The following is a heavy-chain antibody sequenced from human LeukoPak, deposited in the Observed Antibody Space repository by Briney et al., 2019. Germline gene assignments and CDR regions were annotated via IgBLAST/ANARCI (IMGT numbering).Heavy chain of an antibody. CDR3: ARDRYYDYVWGSSISDAFDI. Sequence: ASVKVSCKASGYTFTSYAMHWVRQAPGEKLEWTGWINAGNGNTKYSQKFQGRVTITRDTSASTAYMELSSLRSEDTAVYYCARDRYYDYVWGSSISDAFDIWGQGTMVTVSS. D-gene: IGHD3-16*01. CDR1: GYTFTSYA. J-gene: IGHJ3*02. V-gene: IGHV1-3*01. CDR2: INAGNGNT.